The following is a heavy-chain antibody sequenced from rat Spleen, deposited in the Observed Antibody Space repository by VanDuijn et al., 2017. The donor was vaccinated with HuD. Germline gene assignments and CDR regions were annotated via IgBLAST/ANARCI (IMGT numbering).Heavy chain of an antibody. J-gene: IGHJ2*01. D-gene: IGHD1-9*01. V-gene: IGHV5-7*01. CDR3: VRHGYTRYYFDY. CDR2: ISYDGSST. Sequence: EVQLVESDGGLVQPGRSLKLSCAASGFTFSDYNMAWVRQAPKKGLEWVATISYDGSSTYYRDSVKGRFTIPRDNAKSTLYLQMDSLRSEDTATYYCVRHGYTRYYFDYWGQGVMVTVSS. CDR1: GFTFSDYN.